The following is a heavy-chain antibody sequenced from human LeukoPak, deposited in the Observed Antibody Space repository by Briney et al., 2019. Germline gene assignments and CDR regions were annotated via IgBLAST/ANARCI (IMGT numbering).Heavy chain of an antibody. CDR1: GFTFSSYW. CDR2: IASDGSST. V-gene: IGHV3-74*01. Sequence: PGGSLRLSCAASGFTFSSYWMNWVRQAPGKGLVWVSRIASDGSSTTYADSVKGRFTISRDNAKNSLYLQMNSLRAEDTAVYYCARGDIVVVPAATDYWGQGTLVTVSS. CDR3: ARGDIVVVPAATDY. J-gene: IGHJ4*02. D-gene: IGHD2-2*01.